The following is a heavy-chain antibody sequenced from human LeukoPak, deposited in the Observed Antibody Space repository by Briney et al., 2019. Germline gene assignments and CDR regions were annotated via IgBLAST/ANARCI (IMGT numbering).Heavy chain of an antibody. Sequence: PGGSLRLSCAASGFTFTNTWMGWVRQAPGKGLEWVGRIKSETDGATTDYATPVKGRFVISRDDSKNMVYLQMNSLKTEDTAVYYCTLEGGILFSDYWGQGTLVTVSS. CDR2: IKSETDGATT. CDR1: GFTFTNTW. V-gene: IGHV3-15*01. CDR3: TLEGGILFSDY. J-gene: IGHJ4*02. D-gene: IGHD3-16*01.